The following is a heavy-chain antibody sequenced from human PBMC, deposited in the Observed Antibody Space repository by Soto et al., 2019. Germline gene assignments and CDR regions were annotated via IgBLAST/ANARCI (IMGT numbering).Heavy chain of an antibody. D-gene: IGHD4-4*01. V-gene: IGHV3-74*01. CDR2: ISRDGSST. CDR1: GFTFSNYW. J-gene: IGHJ4*02. Sequence: EVRLVESGGGLVQPGGSLRLSCAASGFTFSNYWMHCFRQAPGKGLLWVSRISRDGSSTNYADSVNGRLTISRDNAENTMYLQMNSLRAEDTAVFYCARGGNDYTSPRGHDYWGQGTLVTVSS. CDR3: ARGGNDYTSPRGHDY.